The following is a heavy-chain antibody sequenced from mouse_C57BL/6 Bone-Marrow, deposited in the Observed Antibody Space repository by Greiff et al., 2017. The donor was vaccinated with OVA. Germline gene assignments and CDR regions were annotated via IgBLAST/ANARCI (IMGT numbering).Heavy chain of an antibody. CDR2: FYPGSGSI. J-gene: IGHJ2*01. V-gene: IGHV1-62-2*01. CDR3: ARHEEGGLYYGSSEYYFDY. CDR1: GYTFTEYT. Sequence: QVQLQQSGAELVKPGASVKLSCKASGYTFTEYTIHWVKQRSGQGLEWIGWFYPGSGSIKYNEKFKDKATLTADKSSSTVYMELSRLTSEDSAVYFCARHEEGGLYYGSSEYYFDYWGQGTTLTVSS. D-gene: IGHD1-1*01.